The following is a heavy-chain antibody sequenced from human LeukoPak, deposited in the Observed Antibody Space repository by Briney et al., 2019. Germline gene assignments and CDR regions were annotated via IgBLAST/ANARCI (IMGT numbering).Heavy chain of an antibody. J-gene: IGHJ4*02. Sequence: SVKVSCKASGGTFSSYAISWVRQAPGQGLEWMGGIIPIFGTANYAQKFQGRVTITADESTSTAYMELSSLRSEDTAVYYCARDWLVVGAVDYWGQGTLVTVSS. V-gene: IGHV1-69*13. CDR3: ARDWLVVGAVDY. CDR1: GGTFSSYA. CDR2: IIPIFGTA. D-gene: IGHD1-26*01.